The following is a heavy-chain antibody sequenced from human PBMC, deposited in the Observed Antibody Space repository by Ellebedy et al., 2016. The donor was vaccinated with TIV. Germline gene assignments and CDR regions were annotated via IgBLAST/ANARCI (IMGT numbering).Heavy chain of an antibody. Sequence: MPGGSLRLSCTVSGGSVRSGSYYWSWIRQPPGKELEWIGYIYDSGSTNLNHSLKSRVTISVDTSKNQFALKLSSVTAADTAVYYCARIWGDYGDNGFFGLDVWGPGTTVTVSS. CDR3: ARIWGDYGDNGFFGLDV. CDR1: GGSVRSGSYY. CDR2: IYDSGST. D-gene: IGHD4/OR15-4a*01. J-gene: IGHJ6*02. V-gene: IGHV4-61*01.